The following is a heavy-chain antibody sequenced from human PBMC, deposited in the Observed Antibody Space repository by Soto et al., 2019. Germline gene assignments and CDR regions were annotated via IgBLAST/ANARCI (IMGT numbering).Heavy chain of an antibody. CDR3: AREYDFWSGYSPRYCGLDV. D-gene: IGHD3-3*01. CDR2: ISAYNGNT. Sequence: ASVNVSCRASGYTFTSYGISWVRQAPGQGLEWMGWISAYNGNTNYAQNLQGRGTMTTXXXXXXAXIXRXXXRADDTPVYYCAREYDFWSGYSPRYCGLDVWG. J-gene: IGHJ6*02. V-gene: IGHV1-18*04. CDR1: GYTFTSYG.